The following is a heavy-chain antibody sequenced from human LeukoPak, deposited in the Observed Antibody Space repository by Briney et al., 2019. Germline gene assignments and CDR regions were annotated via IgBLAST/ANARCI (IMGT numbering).Heavy chain of an antibody. V-gene: IGHV3-30*02. J-gene: IGHJ6*03. CDR2: IRYDGSNK. CDR3: AKVPYSSSSLARNYYYYYMDV. CDR1: GFTFSSYS. D-gene: IGHD6-6*01. Sequence: GGSLRLSCAASGFTFSSYSMNWVRQAPGKGLEWVAFIRYDGSNKYYADSVKGRFTISRDNSKNTLYLQMNSLRAEDTAVYYCAKVPYSSSSLARNYYYYYMDVWGKGTTVTVSS.